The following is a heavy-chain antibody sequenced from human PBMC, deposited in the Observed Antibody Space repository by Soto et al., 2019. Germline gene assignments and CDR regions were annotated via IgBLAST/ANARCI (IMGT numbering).Heavy chain of an antibody. CDR1: GFTFSNYA. CDR2: ISVPDGST. D-gene: IGHD2-15*01. V-gene: IGHV3-23*01. J-gene: IGHJ4*02. Sequence: EVQLLESGGGLVQPGGSLRLSCAASGFTFSNYAMSWVRQAPGKGLDWVSTISVPDGSTYYADSVKGRFTISRDNSKNKQYLQMNSLRCEDSGTYYCAKRSLSLYCVGGSCYSPCHYWGQGTLVTVSS. CDR3: AKRSLSLYCVGGSCYSPCHY.